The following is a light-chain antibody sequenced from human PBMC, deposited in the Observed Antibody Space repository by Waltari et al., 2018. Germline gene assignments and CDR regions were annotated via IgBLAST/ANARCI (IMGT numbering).Light chain of an antibody. CDR3: QQDHGHYPLAT. CDR1: QGSAYS. Sequence: DVQFVQSQSSLAASVADRATITCCAGQGSAYSLSWYRQTPGKAPDLLLHLASNFKSGVPSRFTGTASGTTYTLTIIILQPEDLATYYCQQDHGHYPLATVGGGTKVQIK. J-gene: IGKJ4*01. V-gene: IGKV1-NL1*01. CDR2: LAS.